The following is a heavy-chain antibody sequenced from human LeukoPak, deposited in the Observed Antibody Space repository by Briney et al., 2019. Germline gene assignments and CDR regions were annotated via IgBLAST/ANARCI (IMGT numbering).Heavy chain of an antibody. V-gene: IGHV3-11*01. J-gene: IGHJ4*02. CDR2: ISSSGTTI. Sequence: GGSLRLSCAASGFTFSDYYMSWIRQAPGKGLEWVSYISSSGTTIHYADSVKGRFTISRDNAKNSLYLQMNSLRADDTAVYYCARYSGSSALFYWGQGTLVTVSS. D-gene: IGHD6-6*01. CDR3: ARYSGSSALFY. CDR1: GFTFSDYY.